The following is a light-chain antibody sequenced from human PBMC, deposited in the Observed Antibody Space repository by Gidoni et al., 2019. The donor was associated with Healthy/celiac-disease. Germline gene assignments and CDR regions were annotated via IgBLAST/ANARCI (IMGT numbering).Light chain of an antibody. Sequence: DIQMTQSPSSLSASVADRVTITWQASQDISNYLNWSQQKPGKIPKLLIYDASYLETGVPSRFSGSGSGTDFTFTISSMQPKDIPTYYCQQYDHLLTFGGGTKVEIK. J-gene: IGKJ4*01. V-gene: IGKV1-33*01. CDR1: QDISNY. CDR3: QQYDHLLT. CDR2: DAS.